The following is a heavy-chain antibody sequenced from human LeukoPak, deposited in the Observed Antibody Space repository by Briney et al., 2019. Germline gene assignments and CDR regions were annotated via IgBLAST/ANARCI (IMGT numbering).Heavy chain of an antibody. D-gene: IGHD1-26*01. J-gene: IGHJ4*02. CDR3: ARAVGPFDY. CDR2: IWYDGSIK. V-gene: IGHV3-33*01. CDR1: GFPFSTYG. Sequence: GGSLRLSCVASGFPFSTYGMHWVRRAPGRELEWVAVIWYDGSIKYYADSMKGRFTISRDNSKNTLYLQMDSLRAEDTGVYYCARAVGPFDYWGQGTLVTVSS.